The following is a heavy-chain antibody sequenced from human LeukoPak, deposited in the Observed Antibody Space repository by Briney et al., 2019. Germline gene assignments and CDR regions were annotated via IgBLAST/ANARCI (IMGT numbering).Heavy chain of an antibody. CDR1: GGSFSGYY. Sequence: SETLSLTCAVYGGSFSGYYWSWIRQPPGKGLEWIGEINHSGSTNYNPSLKSRVTISVDTSKNQFSLKLSSVTAADTAVYYCARLNYGSGSYSADYWGQGTLVTVSS. D-gene: IGHD3-10*01. V-gene: IGHV4-34*01. CDR2: INHSGST. J-gene: IGHJ4*02. CDR3: ARLNYGSGSYSADY.